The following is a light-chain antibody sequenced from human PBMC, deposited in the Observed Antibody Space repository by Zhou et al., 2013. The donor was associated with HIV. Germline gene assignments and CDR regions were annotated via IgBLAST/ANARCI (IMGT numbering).Light chain of an antibody. CDR3: QQANRFPQT. CDR1: QPIGSW. Sequence: DIQMSQSPTSLSASVGDRVTITCRASQPIGSWLAWYQQKPGKAPKLLIYKASSLEFGVPSRFSGSGSGTDFTLTINRLHPEDFATYYCQQANRFPQTFGQGTKVEIK. V-gene: IGKV1-12*01. CDR2: KAS. J-gene: IGKJ2*01.